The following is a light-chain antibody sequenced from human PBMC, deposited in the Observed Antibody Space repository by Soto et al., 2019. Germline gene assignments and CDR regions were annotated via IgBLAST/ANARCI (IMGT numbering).Light chain of an antibody. J-gene: IGLJ1*01. CDR1: SSDAGSYNL. CDR3: CSYAGSSTSV. CDR2: EGS. V-gene: IGLV2-23*01. Sequence: QSVLTQPASVSGSPGQSITISCTGTSSDAGSYNLVSWYQQHPGKAPKLMIYEGSKRPSGVSNRFSGSKSGNTASLTISGLQAEDEADYYCCSYAGSSTSVFGTGTKVTVL.